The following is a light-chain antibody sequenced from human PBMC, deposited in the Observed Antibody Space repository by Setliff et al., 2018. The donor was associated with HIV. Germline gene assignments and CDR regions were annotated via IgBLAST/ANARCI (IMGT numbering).Light chain of an antibody. Sequence: QSALAQPASVSGSPGQSITIPCTGTSSDVGGYNYVSWYQQHPGKAPKLMISDVSKRPSGVSSRFSGSKSGNTASLTISGLQTEDEADYYCSSYTSSSTYVFGTGTKVTVL. CDR3: SSYTSSSTYV. CDR2: DVS. CDR1: SSDVGGYNY. J-gene: IGLJ1*01. V-gene: IGLV2-14*01.